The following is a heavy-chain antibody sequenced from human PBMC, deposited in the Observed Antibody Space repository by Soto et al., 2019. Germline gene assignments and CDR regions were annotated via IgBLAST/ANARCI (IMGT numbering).Heavy chain of an antibody. CDR2: ISPHNNNT. V-gene: IGHV1-18*01. Sequence: QVQLVQSETEVKKPGASVKVSCKASGYRFTTYAITWVRQAPGQGLEWMGGISPHNNNTEYVQKFQGRVAMTADTSTSTTYMEVRSLRSDDTALYYCARGKFYFDNWGQGTLVTVSS. CDR3: ARGKFYFDN. J-gene: IGHJ4*02. CDR1: GYRFTTYA.